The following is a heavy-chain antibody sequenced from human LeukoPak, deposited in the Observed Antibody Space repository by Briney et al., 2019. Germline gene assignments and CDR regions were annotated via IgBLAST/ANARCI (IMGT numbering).Heavy chain of an antibody. CDR3: ARDKRGNAYSSDWFDP. D-gene: IGHD6-25*01. J-gene: IGHJ5*02. CDR2: IYYSGST. V-gene: IGHV4-39*07. Sequence: SETLSLTCTVSGGSISSSSYYWGWIRQPPGKGLEWIGSIYYSGSTYYNPSLKSRVTIPVDTSKNQFSLKLSSVTAADTAVYYCARDKRGNAYSSDWFDPWGQGTLVTVSS. CDR1: GGSISSSSYY.